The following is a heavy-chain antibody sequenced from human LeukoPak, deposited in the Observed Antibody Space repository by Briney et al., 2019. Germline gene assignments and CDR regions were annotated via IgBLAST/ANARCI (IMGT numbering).Heavy chain of an antibody. J-gene: IGHJ4*02. V-gene: IGHV1-18*01. CDR3: ARDWRAVAGKGIGY. D-gene: IGHD6-19*01. CDR1: GYTFASYG. Sequence: ASVKVSCKASGYTFASYGISWMRQAPGQGLEWMGWISAYNGNTDYTQNLQGRVTMTTDTSTSTAYMELRSLRSDDTAVYYCARDWRAVAGKGIGYWGQGTLVTVSS. CDR2: ISAYNGNT.